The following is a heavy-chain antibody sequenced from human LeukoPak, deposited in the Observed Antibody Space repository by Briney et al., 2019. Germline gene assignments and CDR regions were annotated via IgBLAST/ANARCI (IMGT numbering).Heavy chain of an antibody. Sequence: GGSLRLSCAASGFTFSSYWMSWVRQAPGKGLEWVANIKQDGSEKYYVDSVKGRFTISRDNAKNSLYLQMTSLRAEDTAVYYCARGRGSGNWGAFDIWGQGTMVTVSS. D-gene: IGHD4-23*01. CDR3: ARGRGSGNWGAFDI. CDR1: GFTFSSYW. CDR2: IKQDGSEK. V-gene: IGHV3-7*01. J-gene: IGHJ3*02.